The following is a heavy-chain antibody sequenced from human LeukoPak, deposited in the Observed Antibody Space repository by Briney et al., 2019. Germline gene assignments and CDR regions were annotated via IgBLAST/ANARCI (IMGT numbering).Heavy chain of an antibody. D-gene: IGHD1-26*01. CDR3: ARVRYRSWFDS. Sequence: GGSLRLSCAASGFSVSSNYMSWVRQAPGKGLEWVSLIYSGGSTYYADSVKGRFAISRDNSKNTLYLQMNSLRVEDTAVYYCARVRYRSWFDSWGQGTLVTVSS. CDR1: GFSVSSNY. J-gene: IGHJ5*01. V-gene: IGHV3-53*01. CDR2: IYSGGST.